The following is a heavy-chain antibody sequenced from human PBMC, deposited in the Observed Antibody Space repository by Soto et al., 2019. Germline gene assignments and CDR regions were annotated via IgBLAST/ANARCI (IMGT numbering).Heavy chain of an antibody. CDR2: VKSKPDGGTT. D-gene: IGHD3-3*01. V-gene: IGHV3-15*01. J-gene: IGHJ6*02. Sequence: EVHLVESVGGLVKPGGSLRRSCAASGFTFSNAWTSWVRHARGKALELVGRVKSKPDGGTTHYAAPVKGRFTISRDDSKNTLYLQMNSLKTEDTAVYYCTTETVIIPVNYYYGMDVWGQGTTVTVSS. CDR1: GFTFSNAW. CDR3: TTETVIIPVNYYYGMDV.